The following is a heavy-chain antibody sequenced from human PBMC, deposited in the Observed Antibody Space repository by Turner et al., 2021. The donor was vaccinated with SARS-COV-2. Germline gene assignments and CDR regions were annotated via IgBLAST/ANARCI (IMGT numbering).Heavy chain of an antibody. CDR2: IHASGIT. D-gene: IGHD1-26*01. CDR1: GASSISDDYY. Sequence: QLLLEESGPGLLQPSKTLFLSSSVAGASSISDDYYWGWIRQTPGKGLEWIGKIHASGITFYNSSRKSTVTVPIDTSKIQFSLRLASVPAAEKAVYECARHVIVPESGNWFDPWGQGILVSVSS. V-gene: IGHV4-39*01. CDR3: ARHVIVPESGNWFDP. J-gene: IGHJ5*02.